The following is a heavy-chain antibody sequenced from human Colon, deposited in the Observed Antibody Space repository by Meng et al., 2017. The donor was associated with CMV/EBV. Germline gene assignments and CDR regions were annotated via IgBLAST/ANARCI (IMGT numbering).Heavy chain of an antibody. CDR1: GFSRSTSGEG. CDR2: IYWNDEK. CDR3: AHRHAVLIFDY. Sequence: QITLKESGPTLVKPTQTLTLTCTFSGFSRSTSGEGVGWIRQSPGNALEWLGLIYWNDEKHYSPSLKNRLTITKDTSKDQVVLIMTNMDPVDTGTYYCAHRHAVLIFDYWGQGTLVTVS. V-gene: IGHV2-5*01. D-gene: IGHD2-8*01. J-gene: IGHJ4*02.